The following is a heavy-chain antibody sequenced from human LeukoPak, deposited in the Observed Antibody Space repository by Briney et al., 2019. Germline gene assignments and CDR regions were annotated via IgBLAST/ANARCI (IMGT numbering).Heavy chain of an antibody. Sequence: SETLSLTCTVSGGSISSYYWSWIRQPPGKGLEWIGDIYYSGSTNYNPSLKSRVTISVDTSKNQFSLKLSSVTAADTAVYYCARYDDSSGYYPNDAFDIWGQGTMVTVSS. D-gene: IGHD3-22*01. CDR2: IYYSGST. J-gene: IGHJ3*02. CDR1: GGSISSYY. CDR3: ARYDDSSGYYPNDAFDI. V-gene: IGHV4-59*01.